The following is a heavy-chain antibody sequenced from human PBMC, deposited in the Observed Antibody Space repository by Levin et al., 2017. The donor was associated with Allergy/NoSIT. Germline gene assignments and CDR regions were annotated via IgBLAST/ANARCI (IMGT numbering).Heavy chain of an antibody. D-gene: IGHD6-13*01. CDR2: ISAYNGNT. CDR3: ARDIAAAGPFDY. Sequence: GESLKISCKASGYTFTSYGISWVRQAPGQGLEWMGWISAYNGNTNYAQKLQGRVTMTTDTSTSTAYMELRSLRSDDTAVYYCARDIAAAGPFDYWGQGTLVTVSS. V-gene: IGHV1-18*01. CDR1: GYTFTSYG. J-gene: IGHJ4*02.